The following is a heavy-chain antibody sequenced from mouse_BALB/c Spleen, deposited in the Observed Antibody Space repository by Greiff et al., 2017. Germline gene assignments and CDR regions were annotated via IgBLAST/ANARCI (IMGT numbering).Heavy chain of an antibody. V-gene: IGHV1-14*01. J-gene: IGHJ3*01. CDR1: GYTFTSYV. D-gene: IGHD1-1*01. CDR2: INPYNDGT. CDR3: AREDYYGSSYVAY. Sequence: VQLKQSGPELVKPGASVKMSCKASGYTFTSYVMHWVKQKPGQGLEWIGYINPYNDGTKYNEKFKGKATLTSDKSSSTAYMELSSLTSEDSAVYYCAREDYYGSSYVAYWGQGTLVTVSA.